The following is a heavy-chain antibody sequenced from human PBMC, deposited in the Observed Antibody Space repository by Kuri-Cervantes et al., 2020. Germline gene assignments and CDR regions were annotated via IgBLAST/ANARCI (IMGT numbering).Heavy chain of an antibody. CDR1: GFTFSSYS. CDR3: AGIWFGELWGPFGY. D-gene: IGHD3-10*01. CDR2: ISSSSSYI. Sequence: GGSLRLSCAASGFTFSSYSMNWVRQAPGKGLEWVSSISSSSSYIYYADSVKGRFTISRDNAKNSLYLQMNSLRAEDTAVYYCAGIWFGELWGPFGYWGQGTLVTVSS. V-gene: IGHV3-21*04. J-gene: IGHJ4*02.